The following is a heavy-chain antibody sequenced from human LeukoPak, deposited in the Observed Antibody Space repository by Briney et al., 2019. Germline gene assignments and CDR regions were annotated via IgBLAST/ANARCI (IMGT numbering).Heavy chain of an antibody. Sequence: GGSLRLSCAASGFTVSSNYMSWVRQAPGKGLEWVSVIYSGGSTYYADSVKGRFTISRHNSKNTLYLQMNSLRAGDTAVYYCARGYSSSLTEPIDYWGQGTLVTVSS. J-gene: IGHJ4*02. CDR1: GFTVSSNY. V-gene: IGHV3-53*04. CDR2: IYSGGST. CDR3: ARGYSSSLTEPIDY. D-gene: IGHD6-13*01.